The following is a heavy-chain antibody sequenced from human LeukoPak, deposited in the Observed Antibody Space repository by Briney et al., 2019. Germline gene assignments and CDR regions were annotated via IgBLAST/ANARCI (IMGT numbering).Heavy chain of an antibody. Sequence: SETLSLTCTVSGGSISSSSYYWGWIRQPPGKGLEWIGSIYYSGSTYYNPSLKSRVTISVDTSKNQFSLKLSSVNAADTAVYYCARGNFYYDSSGYYYDPFDYWGQGTLVTVSS. D-gene: IGHD3-22*01. V-gene: IGHV4-39*01. CDR2: IYYSGST. CDR1: GGSISSSSYY. CDR3: ARGNFYYDSSGYYYDPFDY. J-gene: IGHJ4*02.